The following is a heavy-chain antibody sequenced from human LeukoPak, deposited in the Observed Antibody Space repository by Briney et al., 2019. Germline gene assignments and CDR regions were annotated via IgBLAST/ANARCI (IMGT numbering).Heavy chain of an antibody. Sequence: PSETLSLTRTVSGDSISSFYWSWIRQPAGKGLEWIGRIYTSGSTNYNPSLKSRVTMSVDTSKNQFSLKLSSVTAADTAVYYCARCSGVAGLWFGELEPLDYWGQGTLVTVSS. CDR1: GDSISSFY. CDR3: ARCSGVAGLWFGELEPLDY. V-gene: IGHV4-4*07. D-gene: IGHD3-10*01. J-gene: IGHJ4*02. CDR2: IYTSGST.